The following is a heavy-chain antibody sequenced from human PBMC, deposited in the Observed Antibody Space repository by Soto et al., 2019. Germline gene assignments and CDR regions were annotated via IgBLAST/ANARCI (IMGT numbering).Heavy chain of an antibody. V-gene: IGHV1-3*01. CDR2: INGGNGDT. CDR1: GYTFTSYA. J-gene: IGHJ4*02. CDR3: ARGPLSRYSEDFR. Sequence: QAQLVQSGAEMRKPGASVMVSCKASGYTFTSYAMNWVRQAPGQSLEWMGWINGGNGDTKYSQRFQDRVTITRDTSANTVYMELSSLTAEDTAIYYCARGPLSRYSEDFRWGRGTPVTFSS. D-gene: IGHD3-16*02.